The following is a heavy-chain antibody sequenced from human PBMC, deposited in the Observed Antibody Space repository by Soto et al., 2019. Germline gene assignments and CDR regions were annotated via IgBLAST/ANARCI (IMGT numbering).Heavy chain of an antibody. V-gene: IGHV3-11*01. D-gene: IGHD1-26*01. CDR2: ISSSGNSI. CDR3: AGEATNPAIFDY. J-gene: IGHJ4*02. CDR1: GFTFSDYY. Sequence: QVQLVESGGGLVKPGGSLRLSCAASGFTFSDYYMSWIRQAPGKGLEWVSYISSSGNSIYYADSVKGRFTISRDNAKNSLYLQMNSLRAADTAVYYCAGEATNPAIFDYWGQGTLVTVSS.